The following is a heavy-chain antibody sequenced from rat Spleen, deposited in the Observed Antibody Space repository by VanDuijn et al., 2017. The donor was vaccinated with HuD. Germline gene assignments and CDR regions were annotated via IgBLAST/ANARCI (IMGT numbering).Heavy chain of an antibody. Sequence: QVQLKESGPGLVQPSQTLSLTCTVSGFSLTSYHVHWVRQPPGKGLEWMGRIQSGGSTDYNSALKSRLSISRDTSKSQVFLKMNSLQTEDTAMYFCARWGEALDYWGQGVMVTVSS. CDR1: GFSLTSYH. CDR3: ARWGEALDY. J-gene: IGHJ2*01. D-gene: IGHD1-11*01. V-gene: IGHV2-27*01. CDR2: IQSGGST.